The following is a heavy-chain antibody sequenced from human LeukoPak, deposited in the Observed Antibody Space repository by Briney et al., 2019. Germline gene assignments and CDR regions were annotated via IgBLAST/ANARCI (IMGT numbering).Heavy chain of an antibody. V-gene: IGHV3-23*01. J-gene: IGHJ1*01. D-gene: IGHD3-9*01. Sequence: GGSLRLSCAASGFTFSSYAMSWVRQAPGKGLEWVSSISGSGGSTYYADSVKGRFTISRDNSKNTLYLQMNSLRAEDTAVYYCAKAGVYDILTGYQHWGQGTLVTVSS. CDR2: ISGSGGST. CDR1: GFTFSSYA. CDR3: AKAGVYDILTGYQH.